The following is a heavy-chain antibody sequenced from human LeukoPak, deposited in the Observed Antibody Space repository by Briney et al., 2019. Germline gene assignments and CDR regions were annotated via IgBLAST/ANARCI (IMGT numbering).Heavy chain of an antibody. CDR2: INHSGST. CDR3: ARLSPVVPAATINWFDP. J-gene: IGHJ5*02. V-gene: IGHV4-34*01. CDR1: GGSFSGYY. D-gene: IGHD2-2*01. Sequence: SETLSLTCAVYGGSFSGYYWSWIRQPPGKGLEWIGEINHSGSTNYNPSLKSRVTISVDTSKNQFSPKLSSVTAADTAVYYCARLSPVVPAATINWFDPWGQGTLVTVSS.